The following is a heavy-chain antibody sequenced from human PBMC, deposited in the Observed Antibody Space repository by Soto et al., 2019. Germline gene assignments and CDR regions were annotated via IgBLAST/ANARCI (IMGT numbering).Heavy chain of an antibody. J-gene: IGHJ1*01. D-gene: IGHD4-17*01. Sequence: EVQLLESGGGLVQPGGSLRLSCAASGFSFCSYGMSWVRQAPGKGPEWVATILAVDGITDYADAVRGRFTISRDNSKNMLHLQMNGLRAEDTAVYYCAKWAGTYGDYARYFHYWGQGTLVTVSS. V-gene: IGHV3-23*01. CDR2: ILAVDGIT. CDR1: GFSFCSYG. CDR3: AKWAGTYGDYARYFHY.